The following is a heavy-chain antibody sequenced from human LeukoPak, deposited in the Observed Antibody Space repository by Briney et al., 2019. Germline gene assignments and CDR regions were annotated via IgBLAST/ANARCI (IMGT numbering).Heavy chain of an antibody. Sequence: SETLSLTCTVSGGSISSSSYYWGWIRQPPGKGLEWIGSIYYSGSTYYNPSLTSLVTISVDTYKNQFSLKLSSVTAADTAVYYCASQPRDCSSTSCYGDWFDPWGQGTLVTVSS. CDR2: IYYSGST. V-gene: IGHV4-39*01. CDR1: GGSISSSSYY. D-gene: IGHD2-2*01. J-gene: IGHJ5*02. CDR3: ASQPRDCSSTSCYGDWFDP.